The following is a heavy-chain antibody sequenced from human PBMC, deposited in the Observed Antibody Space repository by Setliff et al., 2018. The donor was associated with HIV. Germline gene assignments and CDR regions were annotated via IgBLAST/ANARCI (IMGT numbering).Heavy chain of an antibody. CDR2: ISSSSSTI. Sequence: LRLSCAASGFTFSDYYMTWIRQAPGTGLEWVSSISSSSSTIYYADSVKGRFTISRDNTKKSLHLQMNGLRAEDSAVYYCAREGTDCSTTSCPFDYWGQGTLVTVSS. D-gene: IGHD2-2*01. CDR1: GFTFSDYY. V-gene: IGHV3-11*04. CDR3: AREGTDCSTTSCPFDY. J-gene: IGHJ4*02.